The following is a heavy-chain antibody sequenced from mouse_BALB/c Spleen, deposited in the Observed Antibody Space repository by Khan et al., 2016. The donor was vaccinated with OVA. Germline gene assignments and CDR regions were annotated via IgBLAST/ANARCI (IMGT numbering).Heavy chain of an antibody. V-gene: IGHV1-76*01. CDR2: IYPGTDNT. CDR1: GYIFTSYC. D-gene: IGHD3-2*02. Sequence: QVQLKESGAELVRPGASVKLSCKTSGYIFTSYCIHWVKQRPGQGLEWIARIYPGTDNTYYNEKLKDKATLTADKSSSTAYMQLSSLKSEDSAVEFCARDEALYYFDYWGQGTTLTVSS. CDR3: ARDEALYYFDY. J-gene: IGHJ2*01.